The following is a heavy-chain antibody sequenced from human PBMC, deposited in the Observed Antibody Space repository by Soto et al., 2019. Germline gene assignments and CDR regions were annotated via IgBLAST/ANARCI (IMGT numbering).Heavy chain of an antibody. CDR3: SETGAGGISRAKRNWFDP. J-gene: IGHJ5*02. CDR2: IDPSDSYT. Sequence: PGESLKISCKGSGYSFTSYWISWVRQMPGKGLEWMGRIDPSDSYTNYSPSFQGHVTISADKSISTAYLQWSSLKASDTAMYYCSETGAGGISRAKRNWFDPWGQGTLDTVSS. CDR1: GYSFTSYW. V-gene: IGHV5-10-1*01. D-gene: IGHD1-20*01.